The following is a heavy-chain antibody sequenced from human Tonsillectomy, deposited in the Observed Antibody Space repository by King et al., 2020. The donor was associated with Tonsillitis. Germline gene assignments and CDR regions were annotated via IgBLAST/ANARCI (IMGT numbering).Heavy chain of an antibody. CDR2: IYSRGST. CDR3: AREYYHFSFDP. D-gene: IGHD3-3*01. V-gene: IGHV4-61*02. CDR1: GGSISSDIYY. Sequence: VQLQESGPGLVKPSQTMSLTCTVSGGSISSDIYYWSWIRQPAGRGLEWIGRIYSRGSTNYNPSLKSRVSISVDTSKNHFSLRLSSVTAADTAVYYCAREYYHFSFDPWGQGTLVTVSS. J-gene: IGHJ5*02.